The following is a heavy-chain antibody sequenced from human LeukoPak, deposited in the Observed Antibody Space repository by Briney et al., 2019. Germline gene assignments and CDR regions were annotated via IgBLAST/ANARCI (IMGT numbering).Heavy chain of an antibody. V-gene: IGHV4-59*01. J-gene: IGHJ4*02. CDR2: VYYTGSP. D-gene: IGHD3-10*01. CDR3: AGYGSGSYYKAFDF. CDR1: GDSISSSY. Sequence: PSETLSLTCTVSGDSISSSYWSWIRQPPGEGLEWIGYVYYTGSPYYNPSLKSRATTSIDMSKNQFSLKLTSMTAADTAVYYCAGYGSGSYYKAFDFWGQGILVTVSS.